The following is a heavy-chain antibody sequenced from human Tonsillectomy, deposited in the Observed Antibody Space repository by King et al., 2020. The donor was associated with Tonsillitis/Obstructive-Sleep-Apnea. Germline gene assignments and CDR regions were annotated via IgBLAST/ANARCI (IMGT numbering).Heavy chain of an antibody. V-gene: IGHV3-9*01. CDR3: AKEGRSPRAAFDI. J-gene: IGHJ3*02. CDR2: ISWNSGTI. CDR1: GFTFDDYA. Sequence: VQLVESGGGLVQPGRSLRLSCAASGFTFDDYAMHWVRQAPGKGLEWVSGISWNSGTIGYADSVKGRFTISRDNAKNSLYLQMNGLRAEDTALYYCAKEGRSPRAAFDIWGQGTMVTVSS.